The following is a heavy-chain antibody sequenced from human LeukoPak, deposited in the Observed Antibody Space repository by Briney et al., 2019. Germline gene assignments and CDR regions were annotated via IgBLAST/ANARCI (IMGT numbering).Heavy chain of an antibody. J-gene: IGHJ5*02. CDR3: ARGLAPYYYGSGSYFNWFDP. Sequence: SETLSLTCTVSGGSISSYYWSWIRQPPGKGREWIGYIYYSGSTNYNPSLKGRVTISVDTSKNQFSLKLSSVTAADTAVYYCARGLAPYYYGSGSYFNWFDPWGQGTLVTVSS. V-gene: IGHV4-59*01. D-gene: IGHD3-10*01. CDR2: IYYSGST. CDR1: GGSISSYY.